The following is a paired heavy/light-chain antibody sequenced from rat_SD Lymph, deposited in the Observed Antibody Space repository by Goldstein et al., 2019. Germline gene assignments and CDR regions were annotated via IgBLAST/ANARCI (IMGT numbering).Light chain of an antibody. Sequence: DTVMTQSPASMSTSVGERVTVNCKASQSVGTVVAWFQQKPGQSPKRLIYLATNRHTGVPDRFTGSGFGRDFTLTISNVEAEDLAVYYCLQYDSIPPTFGGGTKLELK. J-gene: IGKJ1*01. CDR3: LQYDSIPPT. CDR2: LAT. V-gene: IGKV6S9*01. CDR1: QSVGTV.
Heavy chain of an antibody. Sequence: EVQLVESGGGLVQPGRSMKLSCAASGFTFSNYGMAWVRQAPTKGLEWVATISYDGSSTYYRDSVKGRFTISRDNAKSTLYLQMNSLRSEDTATYYCTSENYGSYGWGQGVMVTVSS. CDR3: TSENYGSYG. V-gene: IGHV5-29*01. CDR2: ISYDGSST. CDR1: GFTFSNYG. J-gene: IGHJ2*01. D-gene: IGHD1-3*01.